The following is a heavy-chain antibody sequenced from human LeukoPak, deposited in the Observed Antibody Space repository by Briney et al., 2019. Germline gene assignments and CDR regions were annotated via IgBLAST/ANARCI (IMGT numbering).Heavy chain of an antibody. J-gene: IGHJ3*02. V-gene: IGHV1-18*01. CDR2: ISAYNGNT. Sequence: GASVKVSCKASGYTFTSYGISWVRQAPGQGLEWMGWISAYNGNTNYAQKLQGRVTMTTDTSTSTAYMELRSLRSDDTAVYYCAGEWELLNPGAFDIWGQGTMVTVSS. CDR1: GYTFTSYG. D-gene: IGHD1-26*01. CDR3: AGEWELLNPGAFDI.